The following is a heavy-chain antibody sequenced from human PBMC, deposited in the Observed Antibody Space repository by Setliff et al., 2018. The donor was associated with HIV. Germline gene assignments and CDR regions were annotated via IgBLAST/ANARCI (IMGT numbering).Heavy chain of an antibody. D-gene: IGHD3-16*01. CDR2: IDYSEST. V-gene: IGHV4-59*11. J-gene: IGHJ6*02. CDR3: ARHNVITYGGLLFDYYYYGLDV. Sequence: PSETLSLTCTVPGGSINDQYFSWIRQPPGKGLEWIGSIDYSESTKYNPSLNSRGTISLDKPKNELSLKLTSVTAADTAVYYYARHNVITYGGLLFDYYYYGLDVWGHGTTVTVSS. CDR1: GGSINDQY.